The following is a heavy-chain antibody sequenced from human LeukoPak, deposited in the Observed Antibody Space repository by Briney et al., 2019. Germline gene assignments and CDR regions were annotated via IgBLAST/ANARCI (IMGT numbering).Heavy chain of an antibody. CDR3: GRDPNGDYGAAFEF. V-gene: IGHV3-23*01. Sequence: GGSLRLSCAASGFTFSNYALIWVRQAPGKGLEWVAGINGNGATTYYGDSVKGRFTISRDNSKSTLYLQMNSLRAEDTAVYYCGRDPNGDYGAAFEFWGQGTKVTVSS. J-gene: IGHJ3*01. D-gene: IGHD4-17*01. CDR1: GFTFSNYA. CDR2: INGNGATT.